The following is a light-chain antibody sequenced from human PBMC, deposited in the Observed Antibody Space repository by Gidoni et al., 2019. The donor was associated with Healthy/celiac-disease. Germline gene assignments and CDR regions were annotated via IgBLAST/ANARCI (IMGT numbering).Light chain of an antibody. V-gene: IGKV1-39*01. CDR1: QSPSSY. CDR2: AAS. J-gene: IGKJ3*01. CDR3: QQSYSTPPFT. Sequence: VHFTCRASQSPSSYSNWYQQKPGKEPKLLNYAASSLQSGVPSRLSGSGSGTDFTLTISSLQPEDFAAYYCQQSYSTPPFTFXPXTKVDIK.